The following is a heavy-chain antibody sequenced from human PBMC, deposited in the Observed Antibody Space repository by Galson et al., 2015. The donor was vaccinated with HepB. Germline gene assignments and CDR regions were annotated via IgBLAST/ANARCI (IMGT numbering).Heavy chain of an antibody. J-gene: IGHJ3*02. CDR1: GFTFGDYA. Sequence: SLRLSCAASGFTFGDYAMSWVRQAPGKGLEWVGFIRSKAYGGTTEYAASVKGRFTISRDDSKSIAYLQMNSLKTEDTAVYYCTRDRFLYSSSSGYYQDAFDIWGQGTMVTVSS. CDR2: IRSKAYGGTT. CDR3: TRDRFLYSSSSGYYQDAFDI. V-gene: IGHV3-49*04. D-gene: IGHD3-22*01.